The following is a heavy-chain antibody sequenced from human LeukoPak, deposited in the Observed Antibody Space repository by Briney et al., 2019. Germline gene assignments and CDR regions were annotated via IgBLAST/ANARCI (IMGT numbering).Heavy chain of an antibody. J-gene: IGHJ4*02. D-gene: IGHD5-18*01. Sequence: GGSLRLSCAASGFTLDDYGMSWVRQAPGKGLEWVSGINWNGGSTGYADSVKGRFTISRDNAKNSLYMQMNSLRAEDTALYYCARDNSYGYDYWGQGILVTVSS. CDR2: INWNGGST. CDR3: ARDNSYGYDY. V-gene: IGHV3-20*04. CDR1: GFTLDDYG.